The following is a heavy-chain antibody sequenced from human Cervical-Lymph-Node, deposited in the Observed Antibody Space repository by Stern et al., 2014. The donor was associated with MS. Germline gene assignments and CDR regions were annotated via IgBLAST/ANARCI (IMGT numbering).Heavy chain of an antibody. CDR3: ARALFGVLDY. CDR1: GFTFSSDD. Sequence: EVQLEGSGGGLVQPWGSLRLSCAASGFTFSSDDMHWVRQATGKGMEWDSAIGTAGDTYYSGSVKGRFTISRENAKHSLYLPLNSLRAGDTAVYYCARALFGVLDYWGQGTLVTVSS. CDR2: IGTAGDT. J-gene: IGHJ4*02. D-gene: IGHD3-3*01. V-gene: IGHV3-13*01.